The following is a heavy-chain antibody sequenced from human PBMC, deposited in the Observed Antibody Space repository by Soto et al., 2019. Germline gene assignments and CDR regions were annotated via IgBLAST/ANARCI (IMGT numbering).Heavy chain of an antibody. J-gene: IGHJ6*02. CDR2: IRSSSSDT. Sequence: GGSLRLSCAASGFSFSDYYMSWIRQAPGKGLEWVSYIRSSSSDTNYADSVKGRFTISRDNAKNSLYLQMNSLSAADTAAYHCVRTAADTRASYSYGMDVWGQGTTATVS. D-gene: IGHD5-18*01. CDR3: VRTAADTRASYSYGMDV. CDR1: GFSFSDYY. V-gene: IGHV3-11*06.